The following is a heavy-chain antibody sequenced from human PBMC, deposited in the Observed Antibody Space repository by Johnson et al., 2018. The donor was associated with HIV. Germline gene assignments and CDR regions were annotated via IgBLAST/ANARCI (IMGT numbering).Heavy chain of an antibody. V-gene: IGHV3-11*04. D-gene: IGHD4-17*01. J-gene: IGHJ3*02. CDR2: ISSRGSII. CDR3: ARDSTPWGGDHVGYAFDI. Sequence: QVQLVESGGGLVKPGGSLRLSCAASGFSFSDYYMNWIRQAPGKGLEWVSYISSRGSIIYYADFVKGRFTISRDNAKKSLYLQMNSLRAEDTAVYYCARDSTPWGGDHVGYAFDIWGRGTMVTVSS. CDR1: GFSFSDYY.